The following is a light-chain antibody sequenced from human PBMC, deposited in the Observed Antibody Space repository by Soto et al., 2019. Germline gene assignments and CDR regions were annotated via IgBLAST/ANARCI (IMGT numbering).Light chain of an antibody. J-gene: IGLJ2*01. CDR3: CSYADSNILV. V-gene: IGLV2-11*01. Sequence: QSALTQPRSVSGSPGQSVTISCTGTSGDVGGYNYVSWYQHHPGKAPRLLIYDVAKRPSGVPDRFSASKSGNTASLTISGLQAKDEAYFYCCSYADSNILVFGGGTKLTVL. CDR2: DVA. CDR1: SGDVGGYNY.